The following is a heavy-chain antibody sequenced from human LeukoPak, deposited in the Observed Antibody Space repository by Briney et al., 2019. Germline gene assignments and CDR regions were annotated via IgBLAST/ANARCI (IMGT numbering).Heavy chain of an antibody. Sequence: SETLSLTCTVSGGSISSYYWSCIREPPGKGLECIGYIYYRGGTNYNPSLKRRVTISVDTSTNQFSLKLSSVTAAATAVYYCARELLRYKNNWFDPWGQGTLVTVSS. CDR1: GGSISSYY. CDR3: ARELLRYKNNWFDP. CDR2: IYYRGGT. V-gene: IGHV4-59*12. J-gene: IGHJ5*02. D-gene: IGHD3-9*01.